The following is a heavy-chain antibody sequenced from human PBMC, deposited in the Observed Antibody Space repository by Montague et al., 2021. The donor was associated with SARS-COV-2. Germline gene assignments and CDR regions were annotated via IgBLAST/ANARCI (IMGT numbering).Heavy chain of an antibody. V-gene: IGHV4-39*01. Sequence: SETLSLTCTVAGGSISSSNYYWGWIRQPPGKGLEWIGSLFYSGSSFYXXXLKSRVTISVDTTKNQFSLRLSSVTAADTAVYYGVAELLAIYYFDFWGQGTLVTVSS. CDR2: LFYSGSS. CDR1: GGSISSSNYY. D-gene: IGHD6-19*01. CDR3: VAELLAIYYFDF. J-gene: IGHJ4*02.